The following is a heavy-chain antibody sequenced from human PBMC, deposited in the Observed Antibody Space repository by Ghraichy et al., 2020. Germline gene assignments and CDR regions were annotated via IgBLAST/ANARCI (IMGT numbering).Heavy chain of an antibody. CDR2: IRSKAYGGTT. CDR3: TRDDHRSSSSWPPTFHFDY. V-gene: IGHV3-49*04. D-gene: IGHD6-13*01. J-gene: IGHJ4*02. CDR1: GFTFGDYA. Sequence: GSLRLSCTASGFTFGDYAMSWVRQAPGKGLEWVGFIRSKAYGGTTEYAASVKGRFTISRDDSKSIAYLQMNSLKTEDTAVYYCTRDDHRSSSSWPPTFHFDYWGQGTLVTVSS.